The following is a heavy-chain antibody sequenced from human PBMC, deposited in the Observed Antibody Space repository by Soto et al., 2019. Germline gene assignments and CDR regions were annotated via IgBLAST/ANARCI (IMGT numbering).Heavy chain of an antibody. CDR2: IIPLFETP. CDR1: GDTLSNYA. J-gene: IGHJ6*02. D-gene: IGHD6-6*01. V-gene: IGHV1-69*01. Sequence: QVQLEQSGAEMKRPGSSVKVSCKASGDTLSNYASTWGRQAPGQAVEWMGGIIPLFETPDYAQKFQGRVTITADESTSTVFMELRSLRSEDTAVYYCARGRGGRIDYSTSSHYYYYGMDVWGQGTTVTVSS. CDR3: ARGRGGRIDYSTSSHYYYYGMDV.